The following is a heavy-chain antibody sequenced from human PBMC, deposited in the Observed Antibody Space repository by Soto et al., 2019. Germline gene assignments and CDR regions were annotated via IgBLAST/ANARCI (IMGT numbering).Heavy chain of an antibody. D-gene: IGHD3-22*01. CDR2: FYYTGSI. CDR3: ARSMVYSDGTNSSPFDY. Sequence: QVQLQESGPGLVKPSETLSLTCTVSGGSVSTGNYYWSWIRQPPGKGLEWIGYFYYTGSINYNPSIKSRVTIFIDVSKNQYSLRLSSVTAADTAVYYCARSMVYSDGTNSSPFDYWGQGTLVTASS. V-gene: IGHV4-61*01. CDR1: GGSVSTGNYY. J-gene: IGHJ4*02.